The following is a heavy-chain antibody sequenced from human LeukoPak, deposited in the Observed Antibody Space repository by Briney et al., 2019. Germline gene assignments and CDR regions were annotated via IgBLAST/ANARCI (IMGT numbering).Heavy chain of an antibody. CDR2: IYYSGST. J-gene: IGHJ5*02. CDR3: ARVGSIAAREGWFDP. Sequence: PSETLSLTCTVSGGSISSYYWSWIRQPPGKGLEWIGYIYYSGSTNYNPSLKSRVTISVDTSKNQFSLKLSSVTAADTAVYYCARVGSIAAREGWFDPWGQGTLVTVSS. V-gene: IGHV4-59*01. D-gene: IGHD6-6*01. CDR1: GGSISSYY.